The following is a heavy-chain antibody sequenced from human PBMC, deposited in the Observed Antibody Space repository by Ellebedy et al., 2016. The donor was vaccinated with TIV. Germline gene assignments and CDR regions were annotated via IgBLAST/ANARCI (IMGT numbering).Heavy chain of an antibody. Sequence: SETLSLTXSVSGGSISNYFWSWIRQPAGKGLEWIGRIYSSGSTNYNPSLESRVTMSVDTPKNQFSLKLRSVTAADTAVYYCARYNNGAIEYWGLGTLVTVSS. J-gene: IGHJ4*02. CDR1: GGSISNYF. CDR2: IYSSGST. CDR3: ARYNNGAIEY. V-gene: IGHV4-4*07. D-gene: IGHD6-19*01.